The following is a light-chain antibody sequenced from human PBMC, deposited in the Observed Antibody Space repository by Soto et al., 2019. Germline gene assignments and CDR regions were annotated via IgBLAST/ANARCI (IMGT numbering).Light chain of an antibody. J-gene: IGKJ4*01. Sequence: EIVLTQSPATLSLSPGERATLSCRASQSVSSYLACYQQKPGQAPRLLIYDASNRATGIPARFSGSGSGTDFNLTISRLEPEDFAVYYCQQRSNWHVALGGVTKVEIK. V-gene: IGKV3-11*01. CDR1: QSVSSY. CDR2: DAS. CDR3: QQRSNWHVA.